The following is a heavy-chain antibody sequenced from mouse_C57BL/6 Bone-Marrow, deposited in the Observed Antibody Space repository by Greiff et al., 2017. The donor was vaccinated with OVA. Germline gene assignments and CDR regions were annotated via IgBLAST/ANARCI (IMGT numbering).Heavy chain of an antibody. CDR1: GFTFTDYY. V-gene: IGHV7-3*01. CDR3: ARGRYYGSYWYFDV. D-gene: IGHD1-1*01. CDR2: IRNKANGYTT. Sequence: EVQLVESGGGLVQPGGSLSLSCAASGFTFTDYYMSWVRQPPGKALEWLGFIRNKANGYTTEYSASVKGRFTISRDNSQSILYLQMNALRAEDSATYYCARGRYYGSYWYFDVWGTGTTVTVSS. J-gene: IGHJ1*03.